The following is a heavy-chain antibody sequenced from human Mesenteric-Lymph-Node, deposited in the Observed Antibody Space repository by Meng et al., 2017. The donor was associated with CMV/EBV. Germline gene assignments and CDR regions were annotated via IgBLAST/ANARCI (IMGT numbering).Heavy chain of an antibody. Sequence: QVHVRGSGHGPANPSHTLSLTGTVFASTITSYYWSWQRPSSGQELLGIRCYCTKWNNNYTLSLKSRVTITTDTSKNQLSLNIRSVTAADTAVYYCARDSSLSGMAYWGQGTLVTVSS. J-gene: IGHJ4*02. V-gene: IGHV4-4*07. CDR3: ARDSSLSGMAY. CDR1: ASTITSYY. D-gene: IGHD5-24*01. CDR2: YCTKWNN.